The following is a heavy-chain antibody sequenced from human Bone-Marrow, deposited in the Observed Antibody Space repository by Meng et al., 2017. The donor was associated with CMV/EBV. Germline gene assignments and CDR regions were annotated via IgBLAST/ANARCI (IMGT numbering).Heavy chain of an antibody. CDR1: GGTFSSYT. D-gene: IGHD2-2*01. V-gene: IGHV1-69*02. Sequence: SVKVSCKASGGTFSSYTISWVRQAPGQGLEWMGRIIPILGIANYAQKFQGRVTLTRVTSISTAYMELSSLTSDDTAVYYCARTRIEVEPDGRKIKYYNYGMDVCGQGTTVTVSS. CDR2: IIPILGIA. CDR3: ARTRIEVEPDGRKIKYYNYGMDV. J-gene: IGHJ6*02.